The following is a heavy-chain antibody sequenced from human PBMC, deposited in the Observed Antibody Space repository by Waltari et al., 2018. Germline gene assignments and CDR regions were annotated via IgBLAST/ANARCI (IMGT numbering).Heavy chain of an antibody. CDR2: IYASGST. V-gene: IGHV4-61*02. J-gene: IGHJ3*02. Sequence: QVQLQESGPGLVKPSQTLSLTCTVAGGSISSGSYYWGWIRPPAGKGLEWIGRIYASGSTNYSPSLESRVTISVDTSRNQFSLRLSSVTAADTAVYYCARDITMRTNAFDIWGQGTMVTVSS. CDR1: GGSISSGSYY. D-gene: IGHD3-22*01. CDR3: ARDITMRTNAFDI.